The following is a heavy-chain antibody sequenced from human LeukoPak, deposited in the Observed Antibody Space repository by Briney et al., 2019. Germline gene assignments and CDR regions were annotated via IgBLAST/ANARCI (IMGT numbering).Heavy chain of an antibody. CDR2: VSPPGGGT. CDR1: GFTFSNHG. CDR3: AKGGRYCGTTSCRYSYYYMDV. D-gene: IGHD2-2*01. Sequence: GGSLRLPCAASGFTFSNHGMNWVRQAPGKGLEWLSGVSPPGGGTYYADSVKGRFTISRDNSKNTLYLQMNSLSAEDTAVYYCAKGGRYCGTTSCRYSYYYMDVWGKGTTVTISS. J-gene: IGHJ6*03. V-gene: IGHV3-23*01.